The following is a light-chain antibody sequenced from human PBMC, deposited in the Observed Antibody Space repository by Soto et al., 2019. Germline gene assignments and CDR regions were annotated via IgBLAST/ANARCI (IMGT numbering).Light chain of an antibody. Sequence: QSALTQPASVSGSPGQSITISCTGTSSDVGGYNYVSWYQQHPGKAPKLMIFEVSNRPSGVSNRFSGSKSGNTASLTISGLQAEDEADYYRSSYTRNSTLYVFGTGTKLTVL. CDR3: SSYTRNSTLYV. CDR1: SSDVGGYNY. CDR2: EVS. V-gene: IGLV2-14*01. J-gene: IGLJ1*01.